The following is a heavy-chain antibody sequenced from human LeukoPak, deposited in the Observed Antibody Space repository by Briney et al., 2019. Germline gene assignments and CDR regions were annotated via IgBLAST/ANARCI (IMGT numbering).Heavy chain of an antibody. J-gene: IGHJ6*02. V-gene: IGHV1-2*02. CDR2: INPNSGGT. CDR1: GYTFTGYY. Sequence: GASVKVSCKASGYTFTGYYMHWVRQAPGQGLEWMGWINPNSGGTNYAQKFQGRVTMTRDTSISTAYMELSRLRSDDTAVYYCARDQDYGDRTWARFYYYYYYGMDVWGQGTTVTVSS. D-gene: IGHD4-17*01. CDR3: ARDQDYGDRTWARFYYYYYYGMDV.